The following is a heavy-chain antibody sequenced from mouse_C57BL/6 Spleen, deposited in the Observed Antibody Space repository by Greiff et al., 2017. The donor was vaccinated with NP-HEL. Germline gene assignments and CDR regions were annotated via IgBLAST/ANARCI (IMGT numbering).Heavy chain of an antibody. CDR1: GFSLTSYG. CDR3: ARNDDLYYFDY. V-gene: IGHV2-2*01. CDR2: IWSGGST. D-gene: IGHD2-13*01. J-gene: IGHJ2*01. Sequence: VKLMESGPGLVQPSQSLSITCTVSGFSLTSYGVHWVRQSPGKGLEWLGVIWSGGSTDYNAAFISRLSISKDNSKSQVFFKMSSLQADDTAIYYCARNDDLYYFDYWGQGTTLTVSS.